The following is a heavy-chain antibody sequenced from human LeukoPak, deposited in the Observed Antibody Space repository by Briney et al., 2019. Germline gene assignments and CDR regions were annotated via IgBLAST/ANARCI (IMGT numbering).Heavy chain of an antibody. CDR1: GYSFASYW. CDR2: IYPGDSDT. D-gene: IGHD6-6*01. V-gene: IGHV5-51*01. J-gene: IGHJ5*02. Sequence: GESLKISCKGSGYSFASYWTAWVRQMPGKDLEWMGIIYPGDSDTRYNPSFQGQVTISADKSISTAYLQWSSLKASDTAMYYCARHGSIASRRNWFDLWGQGTLVTVSS. CDR3: ARHGSIASRRNWFDL.